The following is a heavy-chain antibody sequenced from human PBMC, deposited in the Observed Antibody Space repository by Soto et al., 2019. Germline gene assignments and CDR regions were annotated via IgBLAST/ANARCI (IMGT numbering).Heavy chain of an antibody. CDR2: TAPGDSDT. V-gene: IGHV5-51*01. D-gene: IGHD5-12*01. Sequence: PGESLKISCKGSGSSFTNYWIGWVRQMPGKGLEWMGLTAPGDSDTRYSPSFQGQVTISADKSISTAYLQWSSLKASDTAMYYCAIAGRDGYNRFDYWGQGTLVTVSS. CDR3: AIAGRDGYNRFDY. J-gene: IGHJ4*02. CDR1: GSSFTNYW.